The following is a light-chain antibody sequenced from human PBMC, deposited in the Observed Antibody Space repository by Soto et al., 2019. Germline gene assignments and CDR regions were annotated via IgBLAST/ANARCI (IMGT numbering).Light chain of an antibody. CDR3: QQYSLSRT. CDR1: QSVSNHY. J-gene: IGKJ1*01. CDR2: GAS. Sequence: AGPRSLSRGERATVSCRESQSVSNHYLAWYQQKPGQAPRLLIYGASNRATGIPDRFSSSGSGTDFTLTISLLHPDDSAVYYCQQYSLSRTFGQGTKVDI. V-gene: IGKV3-20*01.